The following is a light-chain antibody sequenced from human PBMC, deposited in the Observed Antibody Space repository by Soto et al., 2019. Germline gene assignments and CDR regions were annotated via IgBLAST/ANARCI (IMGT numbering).Light chain of an antibody. V-gene: IGKV1-6*01. CDR1: QGVRND. J-gene: IGKJ1*01. Sequence: IQMTQSPSSLSASVGDRVTITCRASQGVRNDVDWYQQKPGQAPKVLIYAASSLPSGVPPRFSSSGSGTDFTLTISRLQPEDSATYYCLQGYHYPWTFGQGTKVEIK. CDR3: LQGYHYPWT. CDR2: AAS.